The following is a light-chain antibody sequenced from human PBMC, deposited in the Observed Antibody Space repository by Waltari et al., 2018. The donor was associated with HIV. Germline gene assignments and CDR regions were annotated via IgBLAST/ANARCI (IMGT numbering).Light chain of an antibody. J-gene: IGLJ2*01. CDR2: EVT. CDR3: SSYAGRNTLL. CDR1: RSDVGGYDY. Sequence: QSALTQPPSASGSPGQSVPISCPGTRSDVGGYDYVSWYQHHPGKAPKLMISEVTKRPSGVPDRFSGSRSGNTASLTVSGLQAEDEAHYYCSSYAGRNTLLFGGGTKLTVL. V-gene: IGLV2-8*01.